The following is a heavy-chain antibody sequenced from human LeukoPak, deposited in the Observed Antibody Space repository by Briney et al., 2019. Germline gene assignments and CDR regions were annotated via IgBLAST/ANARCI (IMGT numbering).Heavy chain of an antibody. V-gene: IGHV1-18*01. Sequence: ASVRVSCKASGYTFTSYGISWVRQAPGQGLEWMGWISAYNGNTNYAQKLQGRVTMTTGTSTSTAYMELRSLRSDDTAAYYCARHIDYDSSGYYPDYWGQGTLVTVSS. CDR2: ISAYNGNT. J-gene: IGHJ4*02. D-gene: IGHD3-22*01. CDR1: GYTFTSYG. CDR3: ARHIDYDSSGYYPDY.